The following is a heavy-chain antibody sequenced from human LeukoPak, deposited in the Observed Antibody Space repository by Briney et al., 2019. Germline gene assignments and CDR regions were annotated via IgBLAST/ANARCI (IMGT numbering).Heavy chain of an antibody. CDR1: GGSISNSNW. V-gene: IGHV4-4*02. J-gene: IGHJ2*01. CDR3: ARSIAVAGNLWYFDL. D-gene: IGHD6-19*01. CDR2: IYHSGGT. Sequence: SGTLSLTCAVSGGSISNSNWWIWVRQPPGKGLEWIGEIYHSGGTNYNPSLKSRVTISVDKSRNQFSLNLNSVTAADTAVYYCARSIAVAGNLWYFDLRGRGTLVTLSP.